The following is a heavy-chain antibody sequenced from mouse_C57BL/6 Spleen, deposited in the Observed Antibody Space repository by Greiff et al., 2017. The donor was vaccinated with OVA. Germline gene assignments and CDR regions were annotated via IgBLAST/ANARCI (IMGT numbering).Heavy chain of an antibody. V-gene: IGHV3-1*01. CDR3: AREGDSSGYGLAWFAY. CDR1: GYSITSGYD. Sequence: VQLQQSGPGMVKPSQSLSLTCTVTGYSITSGYDWHWIRHFPGNKLEWMGYISYSGSTNYNPSLKSRISITHDTSKNHFFLKLNSVTTEDTATYYCAREGDSSGYGLAWFAYWGQGTLVTVSA. D-gene: IGHD3-2*02. CDR2: ISYSGST. J-gene: IGHJ3*01.